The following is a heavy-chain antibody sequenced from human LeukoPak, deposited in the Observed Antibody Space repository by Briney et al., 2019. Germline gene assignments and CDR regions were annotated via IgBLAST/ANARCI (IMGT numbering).Heavy chain of an antibody. J-gene: IGHJ4*02. V-gene: IGHV4-4*07. Sequence: SETLSLTCIVSGASISDYYWSWIRQPAGKGLEWIGRIDTSGSTNYKPSLKSRLTMSVDTSKRQFSLRLTSVTAADTAVYYCARQPPDSSGYYSYYFDSWGQGTLVTVSS. CDR3: ARQPPDSSGYYSYYFDS. CDR1: GASISDYY. D-gene: IGHD3-22*01. CDR2: IDTSGST.